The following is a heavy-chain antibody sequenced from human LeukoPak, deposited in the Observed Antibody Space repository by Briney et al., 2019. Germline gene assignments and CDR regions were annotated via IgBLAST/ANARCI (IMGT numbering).Heavy chain of an antibody. CDR1: GFTFGSYE. D-gene: IGHD6-19*01. CDR3: ARERIAVASQSYGMDV. CDR2: ISSSGSTI. Sequence: GGSLRLSCAASGFTFGSYEMNWVRQAPGKGLEWVSYISSSGSTIYYADSVKGRFTISRDNAKNSLYLQMNSLRAEDTAVYYCARERIAVASQSYGMDVWGQGTTVTVSS. J-gene: IGHJ6*02. V-gene: IGHV3-48*03.